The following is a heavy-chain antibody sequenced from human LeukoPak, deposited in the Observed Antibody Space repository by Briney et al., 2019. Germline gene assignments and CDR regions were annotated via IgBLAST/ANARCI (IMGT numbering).Heavy chain of an antibody. J-gene: IGHJ4*02. CDR2: ISGSGGST. CDR1: GFTFSSYA. V-gene: IGHV3-23*01. D-gene: IGHD3-22*01. CDR3: AKVPRVIMIVVFIDSYFDS. Sequence: PGGSLRLSCAASGFTFSSYAMSWVRQAPGKGLEWVSAISGSGGSTYYADSVKGRFTISRDNSKNTLDLQMNSLRAEDTAVDYCAKVPRVIMIVVFIDSYFDSGGKEPRVTVSS.